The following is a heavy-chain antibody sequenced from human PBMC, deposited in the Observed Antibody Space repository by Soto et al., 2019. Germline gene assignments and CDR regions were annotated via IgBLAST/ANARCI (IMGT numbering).Heavy chain of an antibody. D-gene: IGHD2-2*01. V-gene: IGHV3-30*18. CDR3: AEDVRRQLLFGGFDS. Sequence: QVQLVESGGGVVQPGRSLRLSCAASGFTFSGYGMHWVRQAPGKGLEWVAVISYDGSSKYYADSVKGRFTISRDNSKNTLYLQMNGLRAEDTALYYCAEDVRRQLLFGGFDSWGQGTLVTVSS. J-gene: IGHJ4*02. CDR2: ISYDGSSK. CDR1: GFTFSGYG.